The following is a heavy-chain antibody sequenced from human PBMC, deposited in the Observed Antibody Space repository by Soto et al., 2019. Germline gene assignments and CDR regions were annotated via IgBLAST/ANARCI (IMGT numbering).Heavy chain of an antibody. CDR3: TKSSGGSSSVGMDY. CDR1: GFIFKNYA. V-gene: IGHV3-30*04. D-gene: IGHD6-6*01. Sequence: GGSQRLSCAVSGFIFKNYALNWVRQAPGKGLEWVASITRDGYNKYYADSVKGRFTISRDNPKNTLSLQMTALRVEDSSVYYCTKSSGGSSSVGMDYWGPGTLVTVSS. CDR2: ITRDGYNK. J-gene: IGHJ4*02.